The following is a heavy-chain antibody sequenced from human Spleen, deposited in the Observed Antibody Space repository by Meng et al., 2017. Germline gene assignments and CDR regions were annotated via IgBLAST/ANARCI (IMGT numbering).Heavy chain of an antibody. Sequence: QGQLSRGGAGLLNPSEPLSRTCAVDGGAFSGYDWSWIRQPPGKGLEWIGEINHSGSTNYNPSLKSRVTISVDTSKNQFSLKLSSVTAADTAVYYCARGDGTPHGGILTGYYRERGRPYYDYWGQGTLVTVSS. CDR1: GGAFSGYD. CDR3: ARGDGTPHGGILTGYYRERGRPYYDY. CDR2: INHSGST. J-gene: IGHJ4*02. V-gene: IGHV4-34*01. D-gene: IGHD3-9*01.